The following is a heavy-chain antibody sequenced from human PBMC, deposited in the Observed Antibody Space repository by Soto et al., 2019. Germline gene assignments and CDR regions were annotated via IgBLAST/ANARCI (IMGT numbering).Heavy chain of an antibody. CDR2: INPNGGST. Sequence: GASVKVSCKAPADTFTSYYIHWVRQAPGHGLEWMGIINPNGGSTRFAQTFQGRITMTTDTSTSTVYMELRSLRSEDTAIYYCARGGSGYTWFNEFWGQGTLVTVSS. V-gene: IGHV1-46*01. CDR3: ARGGSGYTWFNEF. CDR1: ADTFTSYY. J-gene: IGHJ4*02. D-gene: IGHD3-22*01.